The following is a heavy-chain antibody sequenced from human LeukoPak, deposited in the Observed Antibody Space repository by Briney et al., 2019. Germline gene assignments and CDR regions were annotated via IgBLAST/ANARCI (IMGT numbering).Heavy chain of an antibody. J-gene: IGHJ4*02. D-gene: IGHD2-2*01. Sequence: PSQTLSLTCTVSGGSISSGGYYWSWIRQPPGTGLEWIGYIYYSGSTNYNPSLKSRVTISVDTSKNQFSLKLSSVTAADTAVYYCARSPIVVVPAAIFRSREYYFDYWGQGTLVTVSS. CDR1: GGSISSGGYY. CDR2: IYYSGST. CDR3: ARSPIVVVPAAIFRSREYYFDY. V-gene: IGHV4-61*08.